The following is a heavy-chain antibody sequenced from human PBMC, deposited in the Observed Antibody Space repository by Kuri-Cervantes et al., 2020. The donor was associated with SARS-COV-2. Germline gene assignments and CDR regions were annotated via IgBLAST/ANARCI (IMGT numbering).Heavy chain of an antibody. CDR2: IYSGGST. J-gene: IGHJ4*02. V-gene: IGHV3-66*01. Sequence: GGSLRLSCAASGFTVSSNYMSWVRQAPGKGLEWVSVIYSGGSTYYADSVKGRFTISRDNSKNTLSLQMNSLRAEDTAVYYCARDHGLGATDFDYWGQGTLVTVSS. D-gene: IGHD1-26*01. CDR1: GFTVSSNY. CDR3: ARDHGLGATDFDY.